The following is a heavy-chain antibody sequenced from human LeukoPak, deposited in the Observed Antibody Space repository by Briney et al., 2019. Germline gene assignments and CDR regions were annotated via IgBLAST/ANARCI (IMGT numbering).Heavy chain of an antibody. CDR1: GGSLSSGSFY. CDR2: IYYSGST. V-gene: IGHV4-39*07. Sequence: SETLSLTCTDSGGSLSSGSFYWGWIRQPPGKRLEWIGSIYYSGSTNYNPSLKSRVTISVDTSKNQFSLKLSSVTAADTAVYYCATSLDSYFDYWGQGTLVTVSS. CDR3: ATSLDSYFDY. D-gene: IGHD2-2*01. J-gene: IGHJ4*02.